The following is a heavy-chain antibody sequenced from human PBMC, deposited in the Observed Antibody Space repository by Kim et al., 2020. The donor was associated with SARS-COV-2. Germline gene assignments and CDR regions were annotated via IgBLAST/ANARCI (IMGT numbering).Heavy chain of an antibody. Sequence: AQKFQGRGTMTRDTSTSTVYMELSSLRSEDTAVYYCARGYDSSGYSAFDIWGQGTMVTVSS. D-gene: IGHD3-22*01. J-gene: IGHJ3*02. CDR3: ARGYDSSGYSAFDI. V-gene: IGHV1-46*01.